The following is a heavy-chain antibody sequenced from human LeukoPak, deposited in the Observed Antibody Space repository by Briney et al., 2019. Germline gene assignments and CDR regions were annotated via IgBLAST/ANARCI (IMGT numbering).Heavy chain of an antibody. D-gene: IGHD6-19*01. Sequence: GGSLRLSCAASGFDISINYMTWVRQAPGKGLEWISVIHRGGNTYYADSVKGRFTISRDKSKNTLYLQMNSLSAEDTAVYYCARVRAHRPAYTNGWYNDFWGLGTLVTVSS. CDR3: ARVRAHRPAYTNGWYNDF. CDR2: IHRGGNT. J-gene: IGHJ4*02. V-gene: IGHV3-53*01. CDR1: GFDISINY.